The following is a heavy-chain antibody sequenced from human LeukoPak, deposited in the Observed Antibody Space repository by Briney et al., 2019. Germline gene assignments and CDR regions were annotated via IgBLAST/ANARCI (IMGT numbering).Heavy chain of an antibody. CDR2: INHSGST. CDR3: ARVGSSWYYYYYYMDV. V-gene: IGHV4-34*01. CDR1: GGSFSGYY. J-gene: IGHJ6*03. Sequence: SETLSLTCAVYGGSFSGYYWIWIRQPPGKGLEWIGEINHSGSTNYNPSLKSRVTISVDTSKNQFSLKLSSVTAADTAVYYCARVGSSWYYYYYYMDVWGKGTTVTVSS. D-gene: IGHD6-13*01.